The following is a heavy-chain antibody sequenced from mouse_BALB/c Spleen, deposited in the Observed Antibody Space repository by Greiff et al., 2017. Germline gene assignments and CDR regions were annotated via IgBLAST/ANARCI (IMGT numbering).Heavy chain of an antibody. CDR2: IWSGGST. Sequence: VQLQESGPGLVQPSQSLSITCTVSGFSLTSYGVHWVRQSPGKGLEWLGVIWSGGSTDYNAAFISRLSISKDNSKSQVFFKMNSLQANDTAIYYCASTVVEYFDYWGQGTTLTVSS. V-gene: IGHV2-2*02. CDR1: GFSLTSYG. D-gene: IGHD1-1*01. CDR3: ASTVVEYFDY. J-gene: IGHJ2*01.